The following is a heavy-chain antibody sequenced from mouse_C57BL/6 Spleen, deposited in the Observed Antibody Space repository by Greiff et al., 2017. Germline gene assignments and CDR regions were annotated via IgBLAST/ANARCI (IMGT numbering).Heavy chain of an antibody. CDR2: ISYDGSN. D-gene: IGHD1-1*01. J-gene: IGHJ1*03. CDR3: ARERTVVATGSYFDV. Sequence: DVKLVESGPGLVKPSQSLSLTCSVTGYSITSGYYWNWIRQFPGNKLEWMGYISYDGSNNYNPSLKNRISITRDTSKNQFFLKLNSVTTEDTATYYCARERTVVATGSYFDVWGTGTTVTVSS. CDR1: GYSITSGYY. V-gene: IGHV3-6*01.